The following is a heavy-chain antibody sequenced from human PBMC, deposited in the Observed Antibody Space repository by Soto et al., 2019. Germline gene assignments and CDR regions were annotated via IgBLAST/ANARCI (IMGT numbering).Heavy chain of an antibody. CDR2: IKSKTDGGTT. V-gene: IGHV3-15*01. CDR3: TIPRGPMTLP. Sequence: PGGSLRLSCTASGFTFSNAWMTWVRQSPGKGLEWVGRIKSKTDGGTTDYAAPVKGRFTISRDDSKNTMYLQMNSLKTEDTAVYYCTIPRGPMTLPWGQATLVTVSS. J-gene: IGHJ5*02. CDR1: GFTFSNAW.